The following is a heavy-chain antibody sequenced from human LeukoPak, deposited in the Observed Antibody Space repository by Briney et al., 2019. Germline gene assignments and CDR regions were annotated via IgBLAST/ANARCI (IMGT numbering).Heavy chain of an antibody. Sequence: GGSLRLSCEVSGFTPSHFWMHWVRRAPGKGLEWVARIDGPGRGTVYADSVKGRFTFSRDNAKNTLSLQMNSLRHDDTAMYYCVRDLFPDAFYIWGQGTRVNVSS. D-gene: IGHD2-21*01. V-gene: IGHV3-74*01. J-gene: IGHJ3*02. CDR1: GFTPSHFW. CDR3: VRDLFPDAFYI. CDR2: IDGPGRGT.